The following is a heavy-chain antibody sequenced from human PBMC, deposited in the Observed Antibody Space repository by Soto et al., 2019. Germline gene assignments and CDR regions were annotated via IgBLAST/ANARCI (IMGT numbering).Heavy chain of an antibody. CDR3: VGTGTTDDY. Sequence: PSETLSLTCSVSVASGRSGDYYWICIRQAPGKGLEWIGYIYNSGGSYYNPSLKGRLTISIDTSKNQFSLKLNSVTAADTAIYYCVGTGTTDDYWGRGTLVTVSS. D-gene: IGHD4-17*01. V-gene: IGHV4-30-4*01. CDR2: IYNSGGS. J-gene: IGHJ4*02. CDR1: VASGRSGDYY.